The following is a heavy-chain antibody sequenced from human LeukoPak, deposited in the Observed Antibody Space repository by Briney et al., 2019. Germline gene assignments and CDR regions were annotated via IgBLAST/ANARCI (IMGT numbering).Heavy chain of an antibody. V-gene: IGHV1-2*02. J-gene: IGHJ4*02. CDR1: GYTFTGYY. D-gene: IGHD5-18*01. CDR3: ARDGYSYGNGASYFDY. CDR2: INPNSGGT. Sequence: GASVKVSCKASGYTFTGYYMHWVRQAPGQGLEWMGWINPNSGGTNYAQKFQGRVTMTRDTSISTAYMELSRLRSDDTAVYYCARDGYSYGNGASYFDYWGQGTLVTVSS.